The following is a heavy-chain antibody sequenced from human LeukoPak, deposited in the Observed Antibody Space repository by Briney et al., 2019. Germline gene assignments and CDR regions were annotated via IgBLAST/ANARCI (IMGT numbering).Heavy chain of an antibody. V-gene: IGHV3-30*18. Sequence: GGSLRLSCAASGFTFSSYGMHWVRQAPGKGLEWVAVISYDGSNKYYADSVKGRFTISRDNSKNTLYLQMNSLRAEDTAVYYCAKDQDVAAAGTWGSIDYWGQGTLVTVSS. J-gene: IGHJ4*02. CDR3: AKDQDVAAAGTWGSIDY. D-gene: IGHD6-13*01. CDR1: GFTFSSYG. CDR2: ISYDGSNK.